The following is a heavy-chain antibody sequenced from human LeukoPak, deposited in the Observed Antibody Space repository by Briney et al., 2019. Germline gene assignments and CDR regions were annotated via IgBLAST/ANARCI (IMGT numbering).Heavy chain of an antibody. J-gene: IGHJ4*02. D-gene: IGHD3-22*01. Sequence: PSETLSLTCTVPGGSISRYFWNWIRQPPGKGLEWIGYIHYTGTTNYNPSLKSRVTMSVDTPKNQFSLNLSSVSAADTAVYYCARGAQYYYDSSGFGAWGQGTLVTVSS. CDR2: IHYTGTT. CDR1: GGSISRYF. CDR3: ARGAQYYYDSSGFGA. V-gene: IGHV4-59*01.